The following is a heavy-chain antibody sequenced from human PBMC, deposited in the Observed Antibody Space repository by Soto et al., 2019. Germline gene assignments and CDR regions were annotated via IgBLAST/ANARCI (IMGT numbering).Heavy chain of an antibody. CDR2: IHYSGSA. Sequence: QVQLQESGPGLVKPSQTLSLTCTVSGGSISNDTYFWSWIRQHPGKGLEWIGYIHYSGSAYYNPSLRGRVIILVDTTKNQFSMKLTSVTAADTAMYYCAREVNVPADADAFDIWGQGTMVTVSS. CDR1: GGSISNDTYF. D-gene: IGHD2-2*01. CDR3: AREVNVPADADAFDI. V-gene: IGHV4-31*03. J-gene: IGHJ3*02.